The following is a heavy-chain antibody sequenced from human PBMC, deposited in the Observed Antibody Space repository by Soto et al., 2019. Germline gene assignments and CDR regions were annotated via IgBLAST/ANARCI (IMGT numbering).Heavy chain of an antibody. CDR2: IWYDGGNK. Sequence: QVQLVESGGGVVQPGRSLRLSCAASGFNFSSYVMHWVRQAPGKGLEWVAVIWYDGGNKYYADSVKGRFTISRDNSKNTLYIQMTSLRAEDTAVYYCARVGQWLPRDGLRSSYYFAYGGQGTLVTVSS. J-gene: IGHJ4*02. D-gene: IGHD6-19*01. CDR3: ARVGQWLPRDGLRSSYYFAY. CDR1: GFNFSSYV. V-gene: IGHV3-33*03.